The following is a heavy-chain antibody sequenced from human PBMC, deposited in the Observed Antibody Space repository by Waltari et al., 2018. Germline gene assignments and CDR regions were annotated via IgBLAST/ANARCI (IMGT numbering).Heavy chain of an antibody. CDR2: INSNSGNI. V-gene: IGHV1-3*01. Sequence: QVQLVQSGAEVKKPGASVKVSCKAYGYTFTGYAMHWVRQAPGHRLEWMGWINSNSGNIEVSQKFGGRVTITRDTSLSTAYMEMGSLRYEDTAIYYCVRGYHGGAWIVDYWGQGTPVTVSS. D-gene: IGHD1-1*01. CDR1: GYTFTGYA. J-gene: IGHJ4*02. CDR3: VRGYHGGAWIVDY.